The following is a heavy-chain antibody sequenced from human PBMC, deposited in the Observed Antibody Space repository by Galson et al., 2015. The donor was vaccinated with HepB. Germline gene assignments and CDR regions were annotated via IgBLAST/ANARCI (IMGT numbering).Heavy chain of an antibody. D-gene: IGHD6-13*01. J-gene: IGHJ6*02. CDR3: ARDPMSWQQLAYYYYGMDV. V-gene: IGHV3-48*02. CDR1: GFTFSSYS. Sequence: SLRLSCAASGFTFSSYSMNWVRQAPGKGLEWVSYISSSSSTIYYADSVKGRFTISRDNAKNSLYLQMNSLRDEDTAAYYCARDPMSWQQLAYYYYGMDVWGQGTTVTVSS. CDR2: ISSSSSTI.